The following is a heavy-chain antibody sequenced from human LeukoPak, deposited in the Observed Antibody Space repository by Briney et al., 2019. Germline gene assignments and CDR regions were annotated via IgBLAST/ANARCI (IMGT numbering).Heavy chain of an antibody. CDR3: ASHYHDYGDIDAFDF. J-gene: IGHJ3*01. CDR2: IYYSGST. D-gene: IGHD4-17*01. V-gene: IGHV4-59*01. Sequence: SETLSLTCTVSGGSISSYYCSWIRQPPGKGLEWIGYIYYSGSTNYNPSLKSRVTISVDTSKNQFSLKLSSVTAADTAVYYCASHYHDYGDIDAFDFWVQGTMVTVSS. CDR1: GGSISSYY.